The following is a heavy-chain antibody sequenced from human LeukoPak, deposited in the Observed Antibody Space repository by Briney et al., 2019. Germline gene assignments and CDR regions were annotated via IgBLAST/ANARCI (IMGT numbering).Heavy chain of an antibody. V-gene: IGHV4-4*07. CDR3: ARGQGYGLLNALDY. CDR2: IYIGGST. D-gene: IGHD5-18*01. J-gene: IGHJ4*02. Sequence: PSETLSLTCSVSGVSINDHYWTWVRQPAGRGLEWIGHIYIGGSTDYNPSLKSRVTLSVDMSKNQFSLRLTSVTAADTAVYYCARGQGYGLLNALDYWGQGALVTVSS. CDR1: GVSINDHY.